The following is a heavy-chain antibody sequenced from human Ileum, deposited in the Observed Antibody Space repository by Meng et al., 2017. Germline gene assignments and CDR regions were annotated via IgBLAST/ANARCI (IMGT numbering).Heavy chain of an antibody. D-gene: IGHD4-17*01. CDR2: IYTSGST. V-gene: IGHV4-4*07. CDR3: ARDVVPTVTYYYNWFDP. CDR1: SGSISRYT. Sequence: VQIKEYAPGMGKPSETRALSPTGSSGSISRYTWSWIRHPAGKGLEWIERIYTSGSTNYNPSLKSLVTMSVDTSKNQFSLKLSSVTAADTAVYYCARDVVPTVTYYYNWFDPWGQGTLVTVSS. J-gene: IGHJ5*02.